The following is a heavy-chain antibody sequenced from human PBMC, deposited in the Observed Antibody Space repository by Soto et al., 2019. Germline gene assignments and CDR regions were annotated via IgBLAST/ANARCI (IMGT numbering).Heavy chain of an antibody. J-gene: IGHJ2*01. CDR2: VNPNSGNT. Sequence: ASVKVSCKASGYIFTSYDINWVRQATGQGLEWMGWVNPNSGNTGYAQKFQGRVTMTRNTSISTAYMELSSLRSEDTAVYYCARYCSSTSCYPYWYFDLWGRGTLVTVSS. CDR3: ARYCSSTSCYPYWYFDL. D-gene: IGHD2-2*01. V-gene: IGHV1-8*01. CDR1: GYIFTSYD.